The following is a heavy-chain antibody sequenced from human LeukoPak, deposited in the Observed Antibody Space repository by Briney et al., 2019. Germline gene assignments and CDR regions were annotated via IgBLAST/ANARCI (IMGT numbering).Heavy chain of an antibody. J-gene: IGHJ5*02. Sequence: GGALQISSKGSGCSFSSFWIAWVRRMPGKGREWMGIIFPGDSDTRYRPSLQGQVTISVDKSIDTAFLQWSSLKASDSAIYYCARLRSFADLLAATRRSWFDPWGQGTLVTVSS. CDR3: ARLRSFADLLAATRRSWFDP. CDR1: GCSFSSFW. CDR2: IFPGDSDT. V-gene: IGHV5-51*01. D-gene: IGHD5-12*01.